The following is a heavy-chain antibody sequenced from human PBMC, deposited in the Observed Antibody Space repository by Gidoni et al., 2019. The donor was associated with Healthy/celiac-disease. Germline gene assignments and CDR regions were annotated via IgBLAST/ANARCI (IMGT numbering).Heavy chain of an antibody. V-gene: IGHV3-30*18. D-gene: IGHD2-15*01. CDR1: EVTFSSYG. CDR2: ISYDGSNK. CDR3: AKDEEWWELVGCFDY. Sequence: VQLVESGGGVVQPGRSLCLSCAASEVTFSSYGMHWVRQAQGKGLEWVAVISYDGSNKYYADSVKGRFTITRDNSKNTLYLQMNSLRAEDTAVYYCAKDEEWWELVGCFDYWGQGTLVTVSS. J-gene: IGHJ4*02.